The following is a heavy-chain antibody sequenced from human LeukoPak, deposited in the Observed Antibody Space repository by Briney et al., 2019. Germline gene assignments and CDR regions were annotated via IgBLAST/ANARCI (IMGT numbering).Heavy chain of an antibody. Sequence: PGGSLRLSCAASGFTFSSYAMSWVRQAPGKGLEWVSSISSSSSYIYYADSVKGRFTISRDNAKNSLYLQMNSLRAEDAAVYYCASPLILDTAMANDYWGQGTLVTVSS. V-gene: IGHV3-21*01. CDR1: GFTFSSYA. J-gene: IGHJ4*02. CDR3: ASPLILDTAMANDY. D-gene: IGHD5-18*01. CDR2: ISSSSSYI.